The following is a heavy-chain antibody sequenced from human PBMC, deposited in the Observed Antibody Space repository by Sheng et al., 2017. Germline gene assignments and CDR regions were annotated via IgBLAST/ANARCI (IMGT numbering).Heavy chain of an antibody. D-gene: IGHD3-10*01. Sequence: EVQLVQSGAEVKKPGESLKISCKGSGYSFTSYWIGWVRQMPGKGLEWMGIIYPGDSDTRYSPSFQGQVTISAGKSISTAYLQWSSLKASDTAMYYCARSMVRGVIMGHDLGYWGRGNPGHRLL. CDR2: IYPGDSDT. CDR3: ARSMVRGVIMGHDLGY. CDR1: GYSFTSYW. V-gene: IGHV5-51*06. J-gene: IGHJ4*02.